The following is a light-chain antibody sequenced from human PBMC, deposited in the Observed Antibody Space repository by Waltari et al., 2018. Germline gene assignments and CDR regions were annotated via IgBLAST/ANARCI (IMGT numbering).Light chain of an antibody. J-gene: IGKJ4*01. V-gene: IGKV1-39*01. Sequence: DIQMTQSPSSLSASVGDRITITCRASQSIRAYLSWYQQKPGKAPNLLIYAASSLQSGVPSRFSGSGSGTDFTLTISSLQPEDFATYFCQQTHTTPLTFGGGTKVDIK. CDR3: QQTHTTPLT. CDR1: QSIRAY. CDR2: AAS.